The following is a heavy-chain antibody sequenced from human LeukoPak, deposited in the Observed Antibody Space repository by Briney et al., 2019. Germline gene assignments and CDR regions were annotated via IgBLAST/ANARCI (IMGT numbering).Heavy chain of an antibody. CDR2: IYYSGST. CDR1: GGSISSYY. V-gene: IGHV4-59*12. CDR3: ARGRRGYCSGGSCYSSYNWFDP. Sequence: SETLSLTCTVSGGSISSYYWSWIRQPPGKGLEWIGYIYYSGSTNYNPSLKSRVTISVDTSKNQFSLKLSSVTAADTAVYYCARGRRGYCSGGSCYSSYNWFDPWGQGTLVTVSS. D-gene: IGHD2-15*01. J-gene: IGHJ5*02.